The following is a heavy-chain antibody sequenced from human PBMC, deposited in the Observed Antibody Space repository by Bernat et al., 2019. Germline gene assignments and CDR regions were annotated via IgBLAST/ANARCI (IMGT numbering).Heavy chain of an antibody. D-gene: IGHD2-21*01. V-gene: IGHV3-48*03. J-gene: IGHJ5*02. CDR3: AREVARCGGDCLDL. CDR2: ITSAGDHI. Sequence: EVQLVESGGGLAQPGGSLRLSCAASGFIFSDYEMNWVRQAPGKGLKWVSYITSAGDHIFYADSLKGRFTMSRDNAKSLLYLQMDSLRAEDTAVYYCAREVARCGGDCLDLWGQGTLVTVSS. CDR1: GFIFSDYE.